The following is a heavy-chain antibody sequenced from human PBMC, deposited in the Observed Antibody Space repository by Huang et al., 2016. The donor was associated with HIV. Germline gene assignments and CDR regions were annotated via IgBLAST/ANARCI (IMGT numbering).Heavy chain of an antibody. CDR1: GYTFSSYG. CDR2: ISPSYGYT. D-gene: IGHD4-17*01. Sequence: QVQLVQSGAEVKKPGASVKVSCRASGYTFSSYGITWVRQAPGQGLEWMGGISPSYGYTNYAQQFQVRVTMTTDTSPNPVYMEVRSLRSDDTAVYYCARDLGTTVVPDGMDVWGQGTTVTVSS. V-gene: IGHV1-18*04. J-gene: IGHJ6*02. CDR3: ARDLGTTVVPDGMDV.